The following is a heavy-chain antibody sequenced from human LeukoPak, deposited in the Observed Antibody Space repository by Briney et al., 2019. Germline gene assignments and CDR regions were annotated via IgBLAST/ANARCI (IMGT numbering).Heavy chain of an antibody. CDR2: IDPDTGGT. D-gene: IGHD2-2*01. CDR1: GYSFTDYY. Sequence: ASVKVSCKASGYSFTDYYLHWVRQAPGQGLEWMGCIDPDTGGTKFAQKFQGGVTMTRDTSVSTAYMELSSLRSDDTAVYYCAREGPCSSTRCYSNNWLDSWGQGTLVTVSS. V-gene: IGHV1-2*02. J-gene: IGHJ5*01. CDR3: AREGPCSSTRCYSNNWLDS.